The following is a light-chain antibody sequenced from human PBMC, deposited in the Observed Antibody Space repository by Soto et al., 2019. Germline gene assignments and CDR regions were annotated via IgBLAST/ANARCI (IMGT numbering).Light chain of an antibody. CDR2: DVT. J-gene: IGLJ2*01. CDR3: TSYATASTPHVV. V-gene: IGLV2-14*03. CDR1: SGDVGRYNY. Sequence: QSALTQPASVSGSPGQSITIPCTGTSGDVGRYNYVSWYQQHPGEAPKLIIYDVTNRPSGVSNRFSGSKSGNTASLTISGLQAEDEADYYCTSYATASTPHVVFGGGTKLTVL.